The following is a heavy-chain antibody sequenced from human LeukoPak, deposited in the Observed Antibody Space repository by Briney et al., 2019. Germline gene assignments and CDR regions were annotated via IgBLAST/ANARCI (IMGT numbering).Heavy chain of an antibody. CDR3: AKGFMRWGEVYYMDV. V-gene: IGHV3-23*01. CDR2: ISGSGSST. CDR1: GFTLTNYA. Sequence: PGGTLRLSCAASGFTLTNYAMSWVRQAPGKGLEWVSTISGSGSSTYYADSVKGRFTISRDNSKNTLFLQMNSLRAEDTAVYYCAKGFMRWGEVYYMDVWGKGTTVTVSS. D-gene: IGHD3-16*01. J-gene: IGHJ6*03.